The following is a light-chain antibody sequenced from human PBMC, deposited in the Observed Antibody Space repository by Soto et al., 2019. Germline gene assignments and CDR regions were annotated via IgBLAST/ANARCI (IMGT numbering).Light chain of an antibody. CDR1: QGIGDT. J-gene: IGKJ3*01. Sequence: EVVMRQSPATLSVSRGEGATLSCRASQGIGDTLAWYQHKPGQTPRLLIYGASSRATGVPDRFSASGSGTDFTLTISRLEPEDFAVYYCQQYGRSPFTFGPGTKVDI. CDR3: QQYGRSPFT. CDR2: GAS. V-gene: IGKV3-20*01.